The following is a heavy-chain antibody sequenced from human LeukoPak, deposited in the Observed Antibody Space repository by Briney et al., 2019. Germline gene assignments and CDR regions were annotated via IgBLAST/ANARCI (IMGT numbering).Heavy chain of an antibody. CDR1: GGSISSGGYS. V-gene: IGHV4-30-2*01. J-gene: IGHJ3*02. Sequence: SETLSLTCAVSGGSISSGGYSWSWIRQPPGKGLEWIGYIYHSGSTYYNPSLKSRVTISVDRSKNQFSLKLSSVTAADTAVYYCASSSDRGPANDYYGSGKGAFDIWGQGTMVTVSS. CDR3: ASSSDRGPANDYYGSGKGAFDI. CDR2: IYHSGST. D-gene: IGHD3-10*01.